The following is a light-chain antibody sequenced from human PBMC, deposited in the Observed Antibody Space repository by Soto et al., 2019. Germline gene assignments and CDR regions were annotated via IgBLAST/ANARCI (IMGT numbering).Light chain of an antibody. CDR3: QRYGSAPFT. CDR1: QTVTTSQ. CDR2: AAS. J-gene: IGKJ4*01. Sequence: EVVLTQSPVTLSLSPGERATLSCRASQTVTTSQLTWFQQKPGQAPRLLIYAASIRAAGIPDRFSGSGSGTDFTLTISRLEPEDFAVYYCQRYGSAPFTFGGGTKVDIK. V-gene: IGKV3-20*01.